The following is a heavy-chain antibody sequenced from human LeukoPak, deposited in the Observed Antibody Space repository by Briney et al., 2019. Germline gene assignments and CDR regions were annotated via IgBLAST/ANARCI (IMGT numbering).Heavy chain of an antibody. CDR1: GGTFSSYA. J-gene: IGHJ3*02. CDR3: ARPYGSQGAFDI. D-gene: IGHD3-10*01. CDR2: IIPILGIA. V-gene: IGHV1-69*04. Sequence: GSSVKVSCKASGGTFSSYAISWVRQAPGQGLEWMGRIIPILGIANYAQKFQGRVTITADKSTSTAYMELSSLRSEGTAVYYCARPYGSQGAFDIWGQGTMVTVSS.